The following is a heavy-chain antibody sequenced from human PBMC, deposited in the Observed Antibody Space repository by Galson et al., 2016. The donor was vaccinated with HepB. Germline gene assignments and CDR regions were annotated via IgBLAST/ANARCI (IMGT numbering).Heavy chain of an antibody. CDR3: ARAVMLGRGMDV. D-gene: IGHD3-10*01. CDR2: TFYRSTWEN. Sequence: CAISGDSVYNNGAAWVWIRQSPSRGLEWLGRTFYRSTWENHYAGSVRNRITISPDTSRNQFSLQLNSVTPEDTAVYYCARAVMLGRGMDVCGQGTTVTVSS. V-gene: IGHV6-1*01. CDR1: GDSVYNNGAA. J-gene: IGHJ6*02.